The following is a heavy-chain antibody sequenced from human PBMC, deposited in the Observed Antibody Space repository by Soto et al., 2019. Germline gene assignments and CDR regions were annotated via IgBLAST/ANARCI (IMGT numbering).Heavy chain of an antibody. V-gene: IGHV4-59*01. CDR2: IYYSGST. CDR3: AKVGLGAPTFTDYYYYGLDV. D-gene: IGHD1-26*01. J-gene: IGHJ6*02. Sequence: SETLSLTCTVSGGSISSYYWSWIRQPPGKGLEWIGYIYYSGSTNYNPSLKSRVTISVDTSKNQFSLKLSSVTAADTAIYYCAKVGLGAPTFTDYYYYGLDVWGQGTTVTVS. CDR1: GGSISSYY.